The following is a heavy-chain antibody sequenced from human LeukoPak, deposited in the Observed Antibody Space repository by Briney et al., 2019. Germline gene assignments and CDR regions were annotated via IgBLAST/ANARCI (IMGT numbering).Heavy chain of an antibody. V-gene: IGHV1-2*06. CDR3: AREGYSYGAFDY. Sequence: EASVKVSCKASGYTFTGYYMHWVRQAPGQGLEWMGRINPNCGGTNYAQKFQGRVTMTRDTSISTAYMELSRLRSDDTAVYYCAREGYSYGAFDYWGQGTLVTVSS. CDR1: GYTFTGYY. J-gene: IGHJ4*02. D-gene: IGHD5-18*01. CDR2: INPNCGGT.